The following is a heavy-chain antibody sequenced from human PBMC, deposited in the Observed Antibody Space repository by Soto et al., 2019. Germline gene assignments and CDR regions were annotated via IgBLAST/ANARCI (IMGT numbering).Heavy chain of an antibody. D-gene: IGHD1-1*01. V-gene: IGHV3-9*01. CDR1: GFTFDDYP. CDR2: INWNSGSI. Sequence: SLRLSCAASGFTFDDYPMHWVRQFPGKGREWVSGINWNSGSIGHGDPVKGRFPISRDNTKNSLHLQMNRLSAEDTGFYYCAKGESINWNSGHFRHWGQGTMVTVSS. CDR3: AKGESINWNSGHFRH. J-gene: IGHJ1*01.